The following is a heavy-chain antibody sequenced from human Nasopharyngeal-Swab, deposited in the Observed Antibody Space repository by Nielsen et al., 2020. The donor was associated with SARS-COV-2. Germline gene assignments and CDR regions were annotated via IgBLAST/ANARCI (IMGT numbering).Heavy chain of an antibody. D-gene: IGHD3-10*01. CDR2: IYYSGST. Sequence: SETLSLTCTVPCGSISSYYWSWIRQPPGKGLEWIGYIYYSGSTYYNPSLKSRVTISVDTSKNQFSLKLSSVTAADTAVYYCARDGNYYGSGPYFDYWGQGTLVTVSS. J-gene: IGHJ4*02. V-gene: IGHV4-59*06. CDR3: ARDGNYYGSGPYFDY. CDR1: CGSISSYY.